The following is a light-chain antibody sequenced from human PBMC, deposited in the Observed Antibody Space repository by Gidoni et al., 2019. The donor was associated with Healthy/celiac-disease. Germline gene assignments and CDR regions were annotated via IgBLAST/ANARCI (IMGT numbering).Light chain of an antibody. Sequence: DIQMTKSPSSLSASVGDRVTITCRASQSISSYLNWYQQKPGKAPKLLIYAASSLQSGVPSRFSGSGSGTDFTLTISSLQPEYFATYYCQQSYSTLLTFGGGTKVEIK. J-gene: IGKJ4*01. CDR1: QSISSY. V-gene: IGKV1-39*01. CDR3: QQSYSTLLT. CDR2: AAS.